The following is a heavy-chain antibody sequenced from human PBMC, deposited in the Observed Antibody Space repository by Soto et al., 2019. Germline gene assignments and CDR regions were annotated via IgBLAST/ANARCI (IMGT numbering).Heavy chain of an antibody. D-gene: IGHD3-22*01. V-gene: IGHV4-31*03. CDR2: IYYSGST. CDR1: GGSISSGGYH. Sequence: SETLSLTCTVSGGSISSGGYHWSWIRQHPGKGLEWIGYIYYSGSTYYNPSLKSRVTISVDTSKNQFSLKLSSVTAADTAVYYCARGTSPSAMIVVAPDYWGQGTLVTVSS. J-gene: IGHJ4*02. CDR3: ARGTSPSAMIVVAPDY.